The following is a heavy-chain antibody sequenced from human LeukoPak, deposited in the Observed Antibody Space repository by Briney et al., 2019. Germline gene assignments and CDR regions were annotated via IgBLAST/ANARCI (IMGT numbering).Heavy chain of an antibody. D-gene: IGHD2-15*01. CDR1: GFTFSSYG. CDR2: IKKTGSET. J-gene: IGHJ4*02. Sequence: GGSLRLSCAASGFTFSSYGMHWVRQAPGKGLEWVAYIKKTGSETYYVDSVKGRFTITRDNTRNSLFLQMYSLRAEDTAVYFCAREDGYCSGGNCYSYFDSWGQGTLVTVSS. V-gene: IGHV3-7*01. CDR3: AREDGYCSGGNCYSYFDS.